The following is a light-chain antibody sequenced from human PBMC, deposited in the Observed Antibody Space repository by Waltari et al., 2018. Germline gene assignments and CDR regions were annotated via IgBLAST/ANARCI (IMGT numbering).Light chain of an antibody. CDR3: QQSYNTPYT. CDR2: AAS. V-gene: IGKV1-39*01. CDR1: QSIGNY. J-gene: IGKJ2*01. Sequence: DIQMTQSPSSLSASVVDGVAMTRRASQSIGNYLNWYQQEPGKAPNLLIYAASTLQGGVPSRFSGSGSGTDFTLTISSLQPEDFATYYCQQSYNTPYTFGQGTKLEIK.